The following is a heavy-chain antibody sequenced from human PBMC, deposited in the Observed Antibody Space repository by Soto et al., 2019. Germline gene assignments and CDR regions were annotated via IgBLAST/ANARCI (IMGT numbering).Heavy chain of an antibody. CDR2: ISSSSSTI. J-gene: IGHJ6*02. CDR3: ASVAAAGKYYYYGMDV. CDR1: GFTFSSYS. D-gene: IGHD6-13*01. Sequence: GGSLRLSCAASGFTFSSYSMNWVRQAPGKGLEWVSYISSSSSTIYYADSVKGRFTISRDNAKNSLYLQMNSLRDEDTAVYYCASVAAAGKYYYYGMDVWGQGTTVTVSS. V-gene: IGHV3-48*02.